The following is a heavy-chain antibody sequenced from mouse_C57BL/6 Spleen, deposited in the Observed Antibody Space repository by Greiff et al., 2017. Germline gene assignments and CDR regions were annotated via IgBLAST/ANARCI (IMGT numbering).Heavy chain of an antibody. Sequence: QVQLQQPGAELVKPGASVKLSCKASGYTFTSYWMHWVKQRPGRGLEWIGRIDPNSGGTKYNEKFKSKATLTVDKPSSTSYMQLSSLTSEDSAVYYCARSLTAQASYYYAMDYWGQGTSVTVSA. J-gene: IGHJ4*01. CDR1: GYTFTSYW. V-gene: IGHV1-72*01. CDR2: IDPNSGGT. D-gene: IGHD3-2*02. CDR3: ARSLTAQASYYYAMDY.